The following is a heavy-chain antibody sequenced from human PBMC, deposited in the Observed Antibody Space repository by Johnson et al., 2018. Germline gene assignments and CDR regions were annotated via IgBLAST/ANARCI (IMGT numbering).Heavy chain of an antibody. D-gene: IGHD1-1*01. CDR2: IWYDGSNK. CDR3: AREGEELERDYYYGMDV. Sequence: QVQLWESGGGVVQPGRSLRLSCAASGFTFSSYGMHWVRQAPGKGLEWVAVIWYDGSNKYYADSVKGRFTLSRDNSKNTLYLQMNSLRAEDTAVYYCAREGEELERDYYYGMDVWGQGTTVTVSS. CDR1: GFTFSSYG. V-gene: IGHV3-33*01. J-gene: IGHJ6*02.